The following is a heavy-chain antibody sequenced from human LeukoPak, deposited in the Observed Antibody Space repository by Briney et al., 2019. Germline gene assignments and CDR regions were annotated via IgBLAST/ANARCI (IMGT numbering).Heavy chain of an antibody. J-gene: IGHJ5*02. CDR2: ISAYNGNT. CDR3: ARDNSVRDEAWWFNP. CDR1: GYSFTSYG. V-gene: IGHV1-18*01. D-gene: IGHD5-24*01. Sequence: ASVKVSCKASGYSFTSYGISWVRQAPGQGPEWMGWISAYNGNTNYAQKIQGRITMTTHTSTSTAYMELRSLRSDDTAVYYCARDNSVRDEAWWFNPWGQGTLVTVSS.